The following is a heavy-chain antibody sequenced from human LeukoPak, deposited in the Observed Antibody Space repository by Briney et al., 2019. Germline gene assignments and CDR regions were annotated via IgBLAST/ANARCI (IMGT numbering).Heavy chain of an antibody. Sequence: ASVKVSCKASGYTFTSYDINWVRQATGQGLEWMGWMNPNSGNTGYAQKFQGRVTMTRNTSISTAYMELSSLRSEDTAVYYCARGRVGRRYFDWLLKDYYFDYWGQGTLVTVSS. CDR1: GYTFTSYD. J-gene: IGHJ4*02. V-gene: IGHV1-8*01. CDR3: ARGRVGRRYFDWLLKDYYFDY. D-gene: IGHD3-9*01. CDR2: MNPNSGNT.